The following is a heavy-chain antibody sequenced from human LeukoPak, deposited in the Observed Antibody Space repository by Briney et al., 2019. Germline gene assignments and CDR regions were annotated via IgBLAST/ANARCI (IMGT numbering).Heavy chain of an antibody. V-gene: IGHV4-39*01. CDR2: IYYSGST. CDR3: ARHGGYAYAFDI. Sequence: SETLSLTCTVSGGSISSSSYYWGWIRQPPGKGLEWIGIIYYSGSTYYNPSLKSRVTISVDTSKNQFSLKLSSVTAADRAVYYCARHGGYAYAFDIWGQGTTVTVSS. D-gene: IGHD1-26*01. CDR1: GGSISSSSYY. J-gene: IGHJ3*02.